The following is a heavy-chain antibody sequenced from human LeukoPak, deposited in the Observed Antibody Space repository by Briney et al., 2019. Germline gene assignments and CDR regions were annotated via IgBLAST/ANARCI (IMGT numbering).Heavy chain of an antibody. CDR1: GGSFSGYY. D-gene: IGHD3-10*01. Sequence: SETLSLTCAVSGGSFSGYYWSWIRQPPGKGLEWIGEINHSGSTTYNPSLKSRVTISVDTSKNQFSLKLSSVTAADTAVYYCARGGRGGYYGSGSYPTTRNWFDPWGQGTLVTVSS. J-gene: IGHJ5*02. CDR2: INHSGST. CDR3: ARGGRGGYYGSGSYPTTRNWFDP. V-gene: IGHV4-34*01.